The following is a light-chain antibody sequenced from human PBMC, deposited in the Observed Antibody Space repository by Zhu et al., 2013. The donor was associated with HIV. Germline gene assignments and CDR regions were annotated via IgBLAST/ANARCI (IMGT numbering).Light chain of an antibody. CDR3: LQSNSYPRT. J-gene: IGKJ2*02. CDR2: AAS. CDR1: QGISSY. V-gene: IGKV1-9*01. Sequence: DIQLTQSPSFLSASVGDRVTITCRASQGISSYLAWYQQEPGKAPNLLIYAASTLQTGVPSRFSGSGSGTEFTLTISTLQPQDFATYYCLQSNSYPRTFGQGTRLEIK.